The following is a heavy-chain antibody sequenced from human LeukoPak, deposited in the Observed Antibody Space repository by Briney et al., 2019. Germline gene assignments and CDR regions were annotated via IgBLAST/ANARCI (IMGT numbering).Heavy chain of an antibody. J-gene: IGHJ6*03. V-gene: IGHV4-39*07. CDR1: GDSISRSRDY. CDR3: ARGRQKRIAAAGTKYYYYYMDV. D-gene: IGHD6-13*01. Sequence: SETLSLTCTVSGDSISRSRDYWGWIRQPPGKGLEWIGEINHSGSTNYNPSLKSRVTISVDTSKNQFSLKVSSVTAADTAVYYCARGRQKRIAAAGTKYYYYYMDVWGKGTTVTISS. CDR2: INHSGST.